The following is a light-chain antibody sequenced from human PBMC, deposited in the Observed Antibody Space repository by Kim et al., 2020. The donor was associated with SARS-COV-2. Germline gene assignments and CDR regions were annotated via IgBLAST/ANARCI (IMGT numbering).Light chain of an antibody. V-gene: IGKV2-30*02. CDR1: QSLLPSDGNTY. CDR2: RVS. CDR3: MQGTHSYT. Sequence: GQPAYMYCRSSQSLLPSDGNTYLNWFQQRPGQSPRRLMYRVSNRDSGVPDRFIGSGSGTEFTLIISRVEAEDVGIYYCMQGTHSYTFGQGTKLEI. J-gene: IGKJ2*01.